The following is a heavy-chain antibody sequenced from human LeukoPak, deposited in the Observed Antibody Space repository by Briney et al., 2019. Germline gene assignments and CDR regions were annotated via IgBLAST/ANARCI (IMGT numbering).Heavy chain of an antibody. CDR2: ISGSGGST. Sequence: GGSLRLSCAASGFTFSSYAMSWVRQAPGKGLEWVSAISGSGGSTYYADSVKGRFTISRDNSKNTLYLQMNSLRAEDTAVYYCAKSGHYYDSSGYWPAEYFQHWGQGTLVTVSS. CDR3: AKSGHYYDSSGYWPAEYFQH. V-gene: IGHV3-23*01. CDR1: GFTFSSYA. D-gene: IGHD3-22*01. J-gene: IGHJ1*01.